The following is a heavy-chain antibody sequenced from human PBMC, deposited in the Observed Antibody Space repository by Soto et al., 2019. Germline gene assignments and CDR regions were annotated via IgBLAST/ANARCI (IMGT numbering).Heavy chain of an antibody. Sequence: PGGSLRLSCAASGFTFDDYAMHWVRQAPGKGLEWVSGISWNSGSIGYADSVKGRFTISRDNAKNSLYLQMNSLRAEDTALYYCAKDRTAMPHGGYDYWGQGTLVTVSS. V-gene: IGHV3-9*01. D-gene: IGHD5-18*01. CDR1: GFTFDDYA. J-gene: IGHJ4*02. CDR2: ISWNSGSI. CDR3: AKDRTAMPHGGYDY.